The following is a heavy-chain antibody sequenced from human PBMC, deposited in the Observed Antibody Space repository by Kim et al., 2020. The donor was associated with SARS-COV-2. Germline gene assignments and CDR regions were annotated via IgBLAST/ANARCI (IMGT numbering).Heavy chain of an antibody. D-gene: IGHD3-10*01. CDR1: GFTFSDYY. J-gene: IGHJ6*02. Sequence: GGSLRLSCAASGFTFSDYYMSWIRQAPGKGLEWLSYISTSGNNMYNADSVKGRFTIFRDNAKNSLSLQMNSLRAEDTAVYYCAREGQAYYYGSGSYGMDVWGQGTTVTVSS. CDR2: ISTSGNNM. V-gene: IGHV3-11*01. CDR3: AREGQAYYYGSGSYGMDV.